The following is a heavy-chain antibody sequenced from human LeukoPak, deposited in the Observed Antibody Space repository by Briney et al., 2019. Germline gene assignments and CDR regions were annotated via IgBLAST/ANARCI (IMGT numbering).Heavy chain of an antibody. CDR2: IYYSGST. CDR3: ARESYYGSGSYSSLRYYYYYYMDV. CDR1: GGSFSGYY. Sequence: PSETLSLTCAVYGGSFSGYYWSWIRQPPGKGLEWIGYIYYSGSTNYNPSLKSRVTISVDTSKNQFSLKLSSVTAADTAVYYCARESYYGSGSYSSLRYYYYYYMDVWGKGTTVTVSS. J-gene: IGHJ6*03. D-gene: IGHD3-10*01. V-gene: IGHV4-59*01.